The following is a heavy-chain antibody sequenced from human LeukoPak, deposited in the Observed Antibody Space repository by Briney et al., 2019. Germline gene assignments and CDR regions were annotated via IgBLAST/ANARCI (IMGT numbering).Heavy chain of an antibody. Sequence: GASVKVSCKASGYTFTSYDINWVQQATGQGLEWMGWMNPNSGNTGYAQKFQGRVTMTRNTSISTAYMELSSLGSEDTAVYYCARASSSGWYDSYYYYYMDVWGKGTTVTVSS. CDR3: ARASSSGWYDSYYYYYMDV. CDR2: MNPNSGNT. V-gene: IGHV1-8*01. CDR1: GYTFTSYD. D-gene: IGHD6-19*01. J-gene: IGHJ6*03.